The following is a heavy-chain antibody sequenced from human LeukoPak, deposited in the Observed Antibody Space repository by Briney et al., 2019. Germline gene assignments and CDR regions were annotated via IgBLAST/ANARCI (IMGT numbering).Heavy chain of an antibody. CDR3: ASIMEWVVDIVATMGEFDY. J-gene: IGHJ4*02. CDR2: INPNSGGT. CDR1: GYTFTGYY. D-gene: IGHD5-12*01. V-gene: IGHV1-2*02. Sequence: ASVKVSCKASGYTFTGYYMHWVRQAPGQGLEWVGWINPNSGGTNYAQKFQGRVTMTRGTSISTAYMELSRLRSDDTAVYYCASIMEWVVDIVATMGEFDYWGQGTLVTVSS.